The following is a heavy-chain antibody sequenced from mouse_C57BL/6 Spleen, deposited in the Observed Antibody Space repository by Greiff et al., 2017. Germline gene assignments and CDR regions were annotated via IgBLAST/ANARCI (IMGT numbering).Heavy chain of an antibody. Sequence: VQLQQSGAELARPGASVKLSCKASGYTFTSYGISWVKQRTGQGLEWIGEIYPRSGNTYYNEKFKGKATLTADKSSSTAYMELRSLTSEDSAVYFCARTTVEGAYWGQGTLVTVSA. J-gene: IGHJ3*01. CDR2: IYPRSGNT. CDR3: ARTTVEGAY. D-gene: IGHD1-1*01. V-gene: IGHV1-81*01. CDR1: GYTFTSYG.